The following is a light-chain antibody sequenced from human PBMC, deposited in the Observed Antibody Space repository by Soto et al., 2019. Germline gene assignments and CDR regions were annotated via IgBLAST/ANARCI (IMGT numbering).Light chain of an antibody. CDR3: QQYGGSPRVT. CDR2: GAS. Sequence: EIVLTQSPGTLSLSPGERATLSCRASQSVSSNYLAWYQQKPGQAPRLLIYGASSRATGISDRFSGSGSGTEFTLTISRMEPEDFAVYYCQQYGGSPRVTFGGGTKVEIK. J-gene: IGKJ4*01. CDR1: QSVSSNY. V-gene: IGKV3-20*01.